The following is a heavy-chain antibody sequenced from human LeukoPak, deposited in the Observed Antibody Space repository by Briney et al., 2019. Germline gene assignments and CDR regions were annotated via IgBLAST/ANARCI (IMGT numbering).Heavy chain of an antibody. CDR2: IYYSGST. CDR1: GVSISSYY. V-gene: IGHV4-59*01. J-gene: IGHJ4*02. CDR3: ARDTDYYYGSGFYY. Sequence: PSETLSLTCTVSGVSISSYYWSWIRQPPGKGLEWIGYIYYSGSTNYNPSLKSRVTISVDTSKNQFSLKLSSVTAADTAVYYCARDTDYYYGSGFYYWGQGTLVAVSS. D-gene: IGHD3-10*01.